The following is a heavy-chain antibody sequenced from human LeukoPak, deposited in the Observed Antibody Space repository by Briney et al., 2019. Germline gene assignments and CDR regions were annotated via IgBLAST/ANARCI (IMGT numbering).Heavy chain of an antibody. V-gene: IGHV4-30-4*08. Sequence: PSQTLSLTCTVSGGSLSRGDYYWSWIRHPPGNGLEWIGYIYYSGSTYYNPSLKSRVTISVDTSKNQFSLKLSSVTAADTAVYYCARGSGPKVGHFDYRGQGTLVTVSS. CDR1: GGSLSRGDYY. CDR2: IYYSGST. CDR3: ARGSGPKVGHFDY. J-gene: IGHJ4*02. D-gene: IGHD2-15*01.